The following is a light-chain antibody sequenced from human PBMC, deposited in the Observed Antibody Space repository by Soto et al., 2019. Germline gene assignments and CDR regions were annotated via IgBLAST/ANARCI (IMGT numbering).Light chain of an antibody. CDR2: DAS. J-gene: IGKJ2*01. CDR3: QQYNNWPPYT. Sequence: EIVMTQSPATLSVSPGERATLSCRASQSISSNLAWYQQKPGQAPRLLIYDASTRGTGIPARFSVSGSGTEFTLTISSLQSEDFAVYYCQQYNNWPPYTFGQGTKLEIK. CDR1: QSISSN. V-gene: IGKV3-15*01.